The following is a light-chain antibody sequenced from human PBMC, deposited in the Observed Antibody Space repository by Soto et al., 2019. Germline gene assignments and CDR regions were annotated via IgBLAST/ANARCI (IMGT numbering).Light chain of an antibody. CDR1: QSIHTW. Sequence: DIQMTQSPSTLSAPVGDRVTITCRASQSIHTWLAWYQQKPGKAPKLLIYRASSLESGVPSRFSGSGSGTELTLTISSLQPDDFATYYCQQYESYPLTFGGGTKVEI. CDR3: QQYESYPLT. CDR2: RAS. V-gene: IGKV1-5*03. J-gene: IGKJ4*01.